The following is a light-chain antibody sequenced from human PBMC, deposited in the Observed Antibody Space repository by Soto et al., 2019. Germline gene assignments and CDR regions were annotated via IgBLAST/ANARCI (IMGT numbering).Light chain of an antibody. Sequence: QSALTQPASVSGSPGQSITIACTGISTDVENYNFVSWYRQHPGKVPKLIIYEDSKRPSGISDRSSGSKSGNSASLTISGLQAEDEADYYCCSHAGFNTPYVFATGTKVTVL. CDR2: EDS. CDR1: STDVENYNF. V-gene: IGLV2-23*01. CDR3: CSHAGFNTPYV. J-gene: IGLJ1*01.